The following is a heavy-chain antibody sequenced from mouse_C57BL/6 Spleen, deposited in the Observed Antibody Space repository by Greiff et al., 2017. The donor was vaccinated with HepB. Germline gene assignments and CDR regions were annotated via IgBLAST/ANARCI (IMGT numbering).Heavy chain of an antibody. Sequence: EVQLVESGGGLVKPGGSLKLSCAASGFTFSSYAMSWVRQTPEKRLEWVATISDGGSYTYYPDNVKGRFTISRDNAKNNLYLQMSHLKSEDTAMYYCARDRGWGYFDYWGQGTTLTVSS. CDR2: ISDGGSYT. CDR3: ARDRGWGYFDY. D-gene: IGHD3-3*01. V-gene: IGHV5-4*01. CDR1: GFTFSSYA. J-gene: IGHJ2*01.